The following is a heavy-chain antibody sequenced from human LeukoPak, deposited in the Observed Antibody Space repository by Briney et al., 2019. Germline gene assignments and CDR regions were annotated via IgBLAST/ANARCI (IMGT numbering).Heavy chain of an antibody. CDR1: GFTFSSYA. D-gene: IGHD1-26*01. Sequence: PGGSLRLSCAASGFTFSSYAMSWVRQAPGKGLEWVSAISGSGGSTYYADSVKGRFTISRDNSKNTLYLQMNSLRAEDTAVYYCAKDGVIVPTALGDYRGQGTLVTVSS. J-gene: IGHJ4*02. V-gene: IGHV3-23*01. CDR2: ISGSGGST. CDR3: AKDGVIVPTALGDY.